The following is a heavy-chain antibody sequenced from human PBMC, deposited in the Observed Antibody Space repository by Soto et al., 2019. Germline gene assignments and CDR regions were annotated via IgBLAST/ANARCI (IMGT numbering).Heavy chain of an antibody. J-gene: IGHJ4*02. CDR2: LSGSGTGT. V-gene: IGHV3-23*01. D-gene: IGHD6-19*01. CDR1: GFSFVNYA. Sequence: PGGSLRLSCAASGFSFVNYAMNWVRQAPGKGLEWVSGLSGSGTGTYYADSVKGRFTISRDNSRDTLFLQMNSLTADDTAVYYCAKATTNGGWFNPFDSWGQGALVTVS. CDR3: AKATTNGGWFNPFDS.